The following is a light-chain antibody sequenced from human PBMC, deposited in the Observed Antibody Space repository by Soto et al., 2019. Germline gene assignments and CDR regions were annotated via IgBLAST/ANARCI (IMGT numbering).Light chain of an antibody. Sequence: QSALTQPASVSGSPGQSITISCTGTSSDVGGYNHVSWYQQHPGKAPKLIIYEVRNRPSGVSNRLSGSKSGNTASLTISGLQADDEADYYCCSYAGSYTFYVFGTGTKLTVL. CDR1: SSDVGGYNH. CDR3: CSYAGSYTFYV. J-gene: IGLJ1*01. CDR2: EVR. V-gene: IGLV2-14*01.